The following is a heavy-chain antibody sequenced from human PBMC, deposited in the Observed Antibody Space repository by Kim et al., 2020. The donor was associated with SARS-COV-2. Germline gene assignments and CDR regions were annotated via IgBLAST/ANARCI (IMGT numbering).Heavy chain of an antibody. CDR2: IYYSGTT. D-gene: IGHD3-22*01. V-gene: IGHV4-61*01. J-gene: IGHJ4*02. CDR1: GGSVSTDNSY. Sequence: SETLSLTCTVSGGSVSTDNSYWNWIRQPPGKGLEWIAYIYYSGTTKYNPSLKSRVTMSVDTSKNQFSLNLSSVTAADTALYYCARGTYHYDSSGYYTFDYWGQGTLVTVSS. CDR3: ARGTYHYDSSGYYTFDY.